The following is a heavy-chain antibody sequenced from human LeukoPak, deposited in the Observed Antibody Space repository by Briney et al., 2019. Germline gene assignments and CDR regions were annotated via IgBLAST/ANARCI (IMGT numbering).Heavy chain of an antibody. V-gene: IGHV1-2*02. CDR2: INPNSGGT. CDR1: GYTFTGYY. J-gene: IGHJ6*03. CDR3: ARAMVRGVINTYYYYYMDV. D-gene: IGHD3-10*01. Sequence: GASVKVSCKASGYTFTGYYMHWVRQAPGQGLEWMGWINPNSGGTNYAQKFQGRVTMTRDTSISTAYMELSRLRSGDTAVYYCARAMVRGVINTYYYYYMDVWGKGTTVTISS.